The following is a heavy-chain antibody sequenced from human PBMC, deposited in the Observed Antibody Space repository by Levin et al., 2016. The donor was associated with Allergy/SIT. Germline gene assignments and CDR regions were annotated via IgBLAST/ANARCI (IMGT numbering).Heavy chain of an antibody. CDR2: IIPIFGTA. D-gene: IGHD2-2*02. Sequence: SVKVSCKASGGTFSSYAISWVRQAPGQGLEWMGGIIPIFGTANYAQKFQGRVTITADESTSTAYMELSSLRSEDTAVYYCAGDIVVVPAAIPEDLDYYYYGMDVWGQGTTVTVSS. J-gene: IGHJ6*02. CDR1: GGTFSSYA. V-gene: IGHV1-69*13. CDR3: AGDIVVVPAAIPEDLDYYYYGMDV.